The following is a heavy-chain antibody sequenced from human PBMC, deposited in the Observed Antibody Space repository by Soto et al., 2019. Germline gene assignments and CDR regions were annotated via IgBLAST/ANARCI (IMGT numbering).Heavy chain of an antibody. CDR1: GVSITSANW. CDR2: ISHSGIT. V-gene: IGHV4-4*02. Sequence: TLSLTCAVSGVSITSANWWTWVRQPPGGGLEWIGEISHSGITNYKASLKSRVTMSVDKTKNDVSLKLTSVTAADTAVYYCARVLRGWFDPWGQGTPVTVSS. J-gene: IGHJ5*02. CDR3: ARVLRGWFDP.